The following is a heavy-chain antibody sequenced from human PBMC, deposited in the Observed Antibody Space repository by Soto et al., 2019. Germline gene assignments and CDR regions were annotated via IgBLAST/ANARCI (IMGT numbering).Heavy chain of an antibody. J-gene: IGHJ4*02. CDR1: GFTFSRYV. Sequence: GGSLRLSCAASGFTFSRYVINWVRQAPGKGLEWVSAISGGSDAYADTVKGRFAISRDNADNSLYLQVDSLTVEDTAIYYCSWTLNYWGQGTLVTVSS. CDR2: ISGGSD. CDR3: SWTLNY. V-gene: IGHV3-21*01.